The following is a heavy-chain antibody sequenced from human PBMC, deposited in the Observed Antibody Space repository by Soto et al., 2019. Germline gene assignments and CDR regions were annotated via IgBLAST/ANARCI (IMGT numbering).Heavy chain of an antibody. CDR2: ISSSSSYT. J-gene: IGHJ4*02. V-gene: IGHV3-21*04. CDR3: AKDFNTMIVVVITEGLDY. Sequence: GGSLILSCAASGFTFSSYSMNWVRQAPGKGLEWVSSISSSSSYTYYADSVKGRFTISRDNSKNTLYLQMNSLRAEDTAVYYYAKDFNTMIVVVITEGLDYWGQGTLVTVSS. D-gene: IGHD3-22*01. CDR1: GFTFSSYS.